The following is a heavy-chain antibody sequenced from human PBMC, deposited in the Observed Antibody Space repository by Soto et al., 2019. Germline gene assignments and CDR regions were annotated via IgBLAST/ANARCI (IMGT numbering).Heavy chain of an antibody. D-gene: IGHD3-10*02. V-gene: IGHV1-69*01. CDR1: GGTFSRQA. J-gene: IGHJ5*02. CDR2: IIPFFGTA. CDR3: ANVLSWCSGNYYEPLYLFDP. Sequence: QVQLVQSGAEVKKPGSSVQVSCKASGGTFSRQAISWVRQAPGQGLEWMGGIIPFFGTANSAQKFQGRVTNTEDEPTRTAHKELSRVRSEDTAVDYGANVLSWCSGNYYEPLYLFDPWGQGTLVTVSS.